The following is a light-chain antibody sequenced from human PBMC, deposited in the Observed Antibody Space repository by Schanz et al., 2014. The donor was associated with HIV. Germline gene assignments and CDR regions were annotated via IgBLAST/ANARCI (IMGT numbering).Light chain of an antibody. V-gene: IGKV3-20*01. J-gene: IGKJ5*01. CDR2: GAS. CDR3: QQYNDWPPIT. CDR1: QRLSSSY. Sequence: EIVLTQSPGSLSLSPGGRATLSCGASQRLSSSYLAWYQQKLGQAPRLLIYGASSRATGIPDRFSGSGSGTEFTLTISSLQSEDFAVYYCQQYNDWPPITFGQGTRLEIK.